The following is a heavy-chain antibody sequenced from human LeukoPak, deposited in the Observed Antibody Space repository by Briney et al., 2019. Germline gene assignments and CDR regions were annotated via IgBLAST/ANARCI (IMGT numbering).Heavy chain of an antibody. CDR1: GGTFSSYA. CDR3: AREWYDILTGYQGFQLDY. CDR2: IIPRLDIA. V-gene: IGHV1-69*04. J-gene: IGHJ4*02. Sequence: GASVKVSCKASGGTFSSYAISWVRQAPGQGPEWMGRIIPRLDIANSAQSFQGRVTITADKSTSTAYMELSSLRSDDTAVYYCAREWYDILTGYQGFQLDYWGQGSLVTVSS. D-gene: IGHD3-9*01.